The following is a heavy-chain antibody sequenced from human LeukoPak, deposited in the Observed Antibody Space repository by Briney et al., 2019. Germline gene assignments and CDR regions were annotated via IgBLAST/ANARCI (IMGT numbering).Heavy chain of an antibody. CDR3: ARGGGNFDQ. V-gene: IGHV3-7*01. CDR2: IKQDGSDK. Sequence: GGSLRLSCAASGLNFNNYGMHWVRQAPGKGLEWVANIKQDGSDKYYVDSVKGRFTISRDNAKNSLYLQMNSLRAEDTAVYYCARGGGNFDQWGQGTLVTVSS. CDR1: GLNFNNYG. D-gene: IGHD2-15*01. J-gene: IGHJ4*02.